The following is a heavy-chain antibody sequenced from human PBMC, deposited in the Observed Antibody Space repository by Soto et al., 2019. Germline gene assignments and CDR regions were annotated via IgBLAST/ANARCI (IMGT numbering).Heavy chain of an antibody. V-gene: IGHV2-5*01. D-gene: IGHD6-6*01. CDR3: ARGVATLPVFAFDI. Sequence: SGPTLVNPTQTLTLTCSFSGFALGTSGVGVGWIRQSPGKALEWLALIYWSGDEHYRPSLKSRLSITKDTSKNHVVLIMTNMDPVDTATYYCARGVATLPVFAFDIWGQGTMVTVSS. CDR1: GFALGTSGVG. CDR2: IYWSGDE. J-gene: IGHJ3*02.